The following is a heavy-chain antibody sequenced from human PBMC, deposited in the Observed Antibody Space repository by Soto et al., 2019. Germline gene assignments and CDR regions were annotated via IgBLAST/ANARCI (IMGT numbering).Heavy chain of an antibody. D-gene: IGHD2-21*01. CDR3: AGEESTVDWFDP. Sequence: QVHLVQSGAEVKKPGASVQVSCKASGYTFTDYFIHWVRQAPGQGLEWMGWINPKSGSTMYAQRFQGRVTMTRDTSISTAYMELTRLRSDDTAVYYCAGEESTVDWFDPWGQGTLVTVSS. J-gene: IGHJ5*02. CDR1: GYTFTDYF. V-gene: IGHV1-2*02. CDR2: INPKSGST.